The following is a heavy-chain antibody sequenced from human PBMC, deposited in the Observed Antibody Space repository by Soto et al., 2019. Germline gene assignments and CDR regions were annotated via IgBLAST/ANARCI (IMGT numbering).Heavy chain of an antibody. CDR1: GGSISIYY. CDR2: IYYSGST. V-gene: IGHV4-59*01. CDR3: ARDHSGSYPSWWFDP. D-gene: IGHD1-26*01. Sequence: SDTLSLTCTVSGGSISIYYWSWIRQPPGKGLEWIGYIYYSGSTNYNPSLKSRVTISVDTSKNQFSLKLSSVTAADTAVHYCARDHSGSYPSWWFDPWGQGTLVTVSS. J-gene: IGHJ5*02.